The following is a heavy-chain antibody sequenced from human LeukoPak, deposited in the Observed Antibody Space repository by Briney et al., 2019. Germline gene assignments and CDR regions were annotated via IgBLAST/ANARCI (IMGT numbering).Heavy chain of an antibody. V-gene: IGHV3-43*02. Sequence: GGSLRLSCAASGFTFDDYAMHWVRQAQGKGLEWVSLISGDGVSTYYADSVKGRFTISRDNSKNSLYLQMNSLRTEDTALYYCAKDQIQLWSFDYWGQGTLVTVSSGMDVWGQGTTVTVSS. CDR2: ISGDGVST. CDR3: AKDQIQLWSFDYWGQGTLVTVSSGMDV. J-gene: IGHJ6*02. D-gene: IGHD5-18*01. CDR1: GFTFDDYA.